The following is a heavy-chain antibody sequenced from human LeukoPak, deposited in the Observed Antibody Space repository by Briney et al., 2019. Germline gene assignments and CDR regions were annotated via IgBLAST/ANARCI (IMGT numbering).Heavy chain of an antibody. CDR3: AKDFTMMVDY. V-gene: IGHV3-23*01. J-gene: IGHJ4*02. CDR2: ISDSGGST. CDR1: GFTFSTYG. D-gene: IGHD3-22*01. Sequence: PGGTLRLSCAASGFTFSTYGMSWVRQAPGKGLEWVSAISDSGGSTYYADSVKGRFTISRDNSKNTLYLQMNSLRAEDTAVYYCAKDFTMMVDYWGQGTLVTVSS.